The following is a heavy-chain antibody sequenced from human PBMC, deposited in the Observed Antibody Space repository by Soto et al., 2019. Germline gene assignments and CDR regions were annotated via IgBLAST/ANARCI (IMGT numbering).Heavy chain of an antibody. CDR3: AKDQGRIAAAGTSFDY. V-gene: IGHV3-23*01. CDR2: ISGSGGST. D-gene: IGHD6-13*01. J-gene: IGHJ4*02. CDR1: GFTFSSYA. Sequence: QTWGSLRLSCAASGFTFSSYAMSWVRQAPGKGLEWVSAISGSGGSTYYADSVKGRFTISGDNSKNTLYLQMNSLRAEDTAVYYCAKDQGRIAAAGTSFDYWGQGTLVTVSS.